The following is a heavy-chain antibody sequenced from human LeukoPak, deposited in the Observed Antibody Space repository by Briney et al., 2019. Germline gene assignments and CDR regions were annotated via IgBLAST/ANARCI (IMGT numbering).Heavy chain of an antibody. CDR2: INTNTGNP. CDR1: GYTFTSYG. Sequence: ASVKVSCKASGYTFTSYGISWVRQAPGQGLEWMGWINTNTGNPTYAQGFTGRFVFSLDTSVSTAYLQISSLKAEDTAVYYCARVRRYYDSSGYYDAFDIWGQGTMVTVSS. V-gene: IGHV7-4-1*02. J-gene: IGHJ3*02. CDR3: ARVRRYYDSSGYYDAFDI. D-gene: IGHD3-22*01.